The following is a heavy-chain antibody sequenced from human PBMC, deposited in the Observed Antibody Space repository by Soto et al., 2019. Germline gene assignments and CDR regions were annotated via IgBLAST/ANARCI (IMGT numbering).Heavy chain of an antibody. Sequence: SETLSLTCTVPGGSISSYYWSWIRQPPGKGLEWIGYIYYSGSTNYNPSLKSRVTISVDTSKNQFSLKLSSVTAADTAVYYCAGSTIFGVDDAFDIWGQGTMVTVSS. V-gene: IGHV4-59*08. D-gene: IGHD3-3*01. CDR2: IYYSGST. CDR1: GGSISSYY. CDR3: AGSTIFGVDDAFDI. J-gene: IGHJ3*02.